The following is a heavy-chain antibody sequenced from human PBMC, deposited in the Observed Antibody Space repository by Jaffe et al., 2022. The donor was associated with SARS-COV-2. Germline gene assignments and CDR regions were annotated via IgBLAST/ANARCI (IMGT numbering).Heavy chain of an antibody. D-gene: IGHD2-8*02. CDR3: IKDSYWAFQY. J-gene: IGHJ4*02. CDR1: GFNFDDYA. Sequence: EVQLVESGGGLVQPGRSLRLSCAASGFNFDDYAMHWVRQAPGKGLEWVSSINWDSGSLDYADSVKGRFTISRDNAKNSLYLQMNSLRPEDTALYYCIKDSYWAFQYWGQGTLVTVSS. CDR2: INWDSGSL. V-gene: IGHV3-9*01.